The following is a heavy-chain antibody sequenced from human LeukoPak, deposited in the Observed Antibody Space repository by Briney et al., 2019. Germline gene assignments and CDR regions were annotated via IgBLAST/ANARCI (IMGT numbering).Heavy chain of an antibody. J-gene: IGHJ4*02. CDR1: GFTFSSYG. Sequence: GGSLRLSCAASGFTFSSYGMHWVRQAPSKGLEWVAVIWYDGSNKYYADSVKGRFTISRDNSKNTLYLQMNSLRAEDTAVYYCARAPSGYCSGGSCYSPIDYWGQGTLVTVSS. V-gene: IGHV3-33*01. D-gene: IGHD2-15*01. CDR2: IWYDGSNK. CDR3: ARAPSGYCSGGSCYSPIDY.